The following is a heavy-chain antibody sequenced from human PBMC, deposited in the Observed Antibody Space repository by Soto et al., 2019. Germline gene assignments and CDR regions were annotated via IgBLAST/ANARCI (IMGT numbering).Heavy chain of an antibody. J-gene: IGHJ4*02. CDR1: GGTFSSYA. CDR3: ARERRSIAAAGTPFDY. D-gene: IGHD6-13*01. CDR2: IIPIFGTA. Sequence: QVQLVQSGAEVKKPGSSVKVSCKASGGTFSSYAISWVRQAPGQGLEWMGGIIPIFGTANYAQKFQGRVTITADKSTSTAYMDLSSLRSEDTAVSYCARERRSIAAAGTPFDYWGQGTLVTVSS. V-gene: IGHV1-69*06.